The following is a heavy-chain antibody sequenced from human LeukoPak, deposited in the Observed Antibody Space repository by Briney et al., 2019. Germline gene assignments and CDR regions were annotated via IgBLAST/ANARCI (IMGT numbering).Heavy chain of an antibody. V-gene: IGHV1-18*01. J-gene: IGHJ4*02. D-gene: IGHD2-15*01. Sequence: ASVKVSCKASGYTFTSYGISWVRQAPGQELEWMGWISAYNGNTNYAQKLQGRVTMTTDTSTSTAYMELRSLRSDDTAVYYCARYLGHCSGGSCYFDYWGQGTLVTVSS. CDR3: ARYLGHCSGGSCYFDY. CDR1: GYTFTSYG. CDR2: ISAYNGNT.